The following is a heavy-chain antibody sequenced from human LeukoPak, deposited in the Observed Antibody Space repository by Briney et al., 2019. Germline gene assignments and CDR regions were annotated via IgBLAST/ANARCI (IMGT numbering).Heavy chain of an antibody. J-gene: IGHJ5*02. CDR2: IYPGDSDT. CDR1: GYSFTSYW. V-gene: IGHV5-51*01. Sequence: MLGESLKISCKGSGYSFTSYWIGWVRQMPGKGLEWMGIIYPGDSDTRYSPSFQGQVTISADKSSSTAYLQWSSLKASDTAMYYCARQAGIFGVVIWNWFDPWGQGTLVTVSS. CDR3: ARQAGIFGVVIWNWFDP. D-gene: IGHD3-3*01.